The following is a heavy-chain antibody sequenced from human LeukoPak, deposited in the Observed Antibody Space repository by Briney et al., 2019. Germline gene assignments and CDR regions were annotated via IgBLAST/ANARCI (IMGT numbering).Heavy chain of an antibody. V-gene: IGHV1-2*06. CDR3: ARGSTYYYDSSGHYRDY. J-gene: IGHJ4*02. Sequence: ASVKVSCKASGYTFTGYYMHWVRQAPGQGLEWMGRINPNSGGTNYAQKFQGRVTMTRDTSISTAYMELSRLRSDDTAVYYCARGSTYYYDSSGHYRDYWGQGTLVTVSS. CDR2: INPNSGGT. CDR1: GYTFTGYY. D-gene: IGHD3-22*01.